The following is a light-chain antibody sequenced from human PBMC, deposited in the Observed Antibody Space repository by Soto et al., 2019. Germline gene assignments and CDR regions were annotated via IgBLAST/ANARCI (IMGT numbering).Light chain of an antibody. CDR1: QSVTSTH. CDR2: DAS. J-gene: IGKJ1*01. CDR3: QQYGSSSWT. V-gene: IGKV3-20*01. Sequence: EIVLTPSPGTLSLSPVERATLSCRASQSVTSTHLAWYQQKPGQAPRLLIYDASTRATGIPDRFSGSGSGTDFTLTISRLEPEDFAVYYCQQYGSSSWTFGQGTKVDIK.